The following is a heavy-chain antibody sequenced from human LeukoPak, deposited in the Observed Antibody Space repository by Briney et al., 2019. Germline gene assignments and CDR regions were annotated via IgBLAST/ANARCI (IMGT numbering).Heavy chain of an antibody. Sequence: SVKVSCKASGGTFSSYTISWVRQAPGQGLEWMGGIIPIFGTANYAQKFQGRVTITADESTSTAYMELSSLRSEDTAVYYCARISWVRGGGMDVWGQGTTVTVSS. CDR1: GGTFSSYT. D-gene: IGHD3-10*01. CDR3: ARISWVRGGGMDV. V-gene: IGHV1-69*01. CDR2: IIPIFGTA. J-gene: IGHJ6*02.